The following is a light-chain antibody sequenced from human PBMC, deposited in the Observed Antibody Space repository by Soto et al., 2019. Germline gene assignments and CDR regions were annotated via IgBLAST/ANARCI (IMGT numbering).Light chain of an antibody. CDR1: QSVRNSY. J-gene: IGKJ2*01. Sequence: EILLTQSPGTLSLSPGERATLSCRASQSVRNSYLAWYQQKPGQAPRILIYGASVRATGIPDRFSGSGSGTDFTLTISRLEPEDFAVYYCQQYGSSPYTFGQGTKLEI. V-gene: IGKV3-20*01. CDR2: GAS. CDR3: QQYGSSPYT.